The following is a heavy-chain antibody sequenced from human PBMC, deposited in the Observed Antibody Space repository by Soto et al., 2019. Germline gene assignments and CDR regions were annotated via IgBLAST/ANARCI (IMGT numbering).Heavy chain of an antibody. J-gene: IGHJ4*02. CDR1: GFSFSTRGVG. CDR3: AHRPRGYSYHFDY. Sequence: QITLKESGPTLVKPTQTLTLTCTFSGFSFSTRGVGVAWIRQPPGKALEWLALIYWDDDEGYRPSLKSRLTITKGTSKNQVVLTITNMDPVDTATYYCAHRPRGYSYHFDYWGQGTLVTVSS. CDR2: IYWDDDE. V-gene: IGHV2-5*02. D-gene: IGHD5-18*01.